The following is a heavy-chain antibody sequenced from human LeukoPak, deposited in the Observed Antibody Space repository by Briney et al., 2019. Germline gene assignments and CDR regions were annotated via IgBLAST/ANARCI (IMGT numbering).Heavy chain of an antibody. CDR2: INPGGDNT. V-gene: IGHV1-46*01. CDR1: GYTFTNYY. CDR3: ARGLYPPGTSQDYYYYYYMDV. D-gene: IGHD6-13*01. Sequence: GASVKVSCKASGYTFTNYYIHWVRQAPGQGLEWMGLINPGGDNTDYAQNFQGRVTMTRDTSTSTVYMGLSSLRSEDTAVYYCARGLYPPGTSQDYYYYYYMDVWGKGTTVTVSS. J-gene: IGHJ6*03.